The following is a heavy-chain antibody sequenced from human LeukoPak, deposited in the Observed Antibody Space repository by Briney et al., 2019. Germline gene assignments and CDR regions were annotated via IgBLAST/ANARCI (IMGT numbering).Heavy chain of an antibody. V-gene: IGHV4-39*01. Sequence: PSETLSLTCTVSGGSISSSSYYWGWIRQPPGKGLEWIGSIYYSGSTYYNLSLKSRVTISVDTSKNQFSLKLSSVTAADTAVYYCARREVVAVNNWFDPWGQGTLVTVSS. CDR2: IYYSGST. D-gene: IGHD2-15*01. J-gene: IGHJ5*02. CDR3: ARREVVAVNNWFDP. CDR1: GGSISSSSYY.